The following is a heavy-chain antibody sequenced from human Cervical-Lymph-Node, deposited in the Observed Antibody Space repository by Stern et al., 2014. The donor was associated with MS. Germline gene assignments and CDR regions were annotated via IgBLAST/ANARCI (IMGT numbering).Heavy chain of an antibody. D-gene: IGHD5-12*01. CDR3: ARSKVTTTTFDY. J-gene: IGHJ4*02. CDR1: GGSISSSSYY. Sequence: QVQLQESGPGLVKPSETLSLTCTVSGGSISSSSYYWGWIRQPPGKGLEWIGSIYYSGSTYYNPSLKSRVPISVDTSKNQFSLNLSSVTAADTAVYYCARSKVTTTTFDYWGQGTLVTVSS. CDR2: IYYSGST. V-gene: IGHV4-39*01.